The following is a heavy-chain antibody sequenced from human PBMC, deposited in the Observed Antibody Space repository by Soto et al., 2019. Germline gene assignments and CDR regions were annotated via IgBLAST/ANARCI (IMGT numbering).Heavy chain of an antibody. CDR2: MNPDSGNT. V-gene: IGHV1-8*01. J-gene: IGHJ5*02. Sequence: QVQLVQSGAEVKKPGASVKVSCKASGYTFTRYDINWVRQATGQGLEWMGWMNPDSGNTGYAQKVQGRVTMTRSPSISTAYMELSSPRSEETAVNYCATGPLGYGCDPWGQGTRVTVSS. D-gene: IGHD5-12*01. CDR1: GYTFTRYD. CDR3: ATGPLGYGCDP.